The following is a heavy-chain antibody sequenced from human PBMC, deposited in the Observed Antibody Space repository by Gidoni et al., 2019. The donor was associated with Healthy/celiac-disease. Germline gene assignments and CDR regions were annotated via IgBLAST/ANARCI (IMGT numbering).Heavy chain of an antibody. CDR3: ARDLGGYNSNY. V-gene: IGHV1-69*08. Sequence: QVQLVQSGAEVKKPGSSVKVSCKASGGTFSSYTISWVRQAPGQGLEWMGRIIPILGIANYAQKFQGRVTITADKSTSTAYMELSSLRSEDTAVYYCARDLGGYNSNYWGQGTLVTVSS. D-gene: IGHD5-12*01. CDR2: IIPILGIA. CDR1: GGTFSSYT. J-gene: IGHJ4*02.